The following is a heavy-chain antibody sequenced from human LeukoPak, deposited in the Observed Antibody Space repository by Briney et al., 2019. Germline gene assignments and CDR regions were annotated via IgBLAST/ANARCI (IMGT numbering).Heavy chain of an antibody. V-gene: IGHV4-39*01. CDR1: GGSISSSSYY. D-gene: IGHD5-18*01. J-gene: IGHJ6*03. CDR3: ASLGSRGYSYARDYYYYMDV. Sequence: SETLSLTCTVSGGSISSSSYYWGWIRQPPGKGLEWIGSIYYSGSTYYNPSLKSRVTISVDTSKDQFSLKLSSVTAADTAVYYCASLGSRGYSYARDYYYYMDVWGKGTTVTVSS. CDR2: IYYSGST.